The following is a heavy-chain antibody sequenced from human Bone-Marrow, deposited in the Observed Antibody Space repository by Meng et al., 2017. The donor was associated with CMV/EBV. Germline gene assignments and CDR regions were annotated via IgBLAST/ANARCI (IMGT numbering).Heavy chain of an antibody. CDR1: GFTFSSYW. Sequence: GGSLRLSCAASGFTFSSYWMHWVRQAPGKGLVWVSRINSDGSSTSYADSVKGRFTISRDNAKNTLYLQMNSLRAEDTAVYYCASIAARPGSDYWGQGNLVTVSS. CDR2: INSDGSST. D-gene: IGHD6-6*01. V-gene: IGHV3-74*01. CDR3: ASIAARPGSDY. J-gene: IGHJ4*02.